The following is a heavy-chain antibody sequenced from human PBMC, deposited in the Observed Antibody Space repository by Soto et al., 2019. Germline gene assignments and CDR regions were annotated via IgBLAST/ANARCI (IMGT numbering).Heavy chain of an antibody. J-gene: IGHJ4*02. CDR1: GGSISRSNW. V-gene: IGHV4-4*02. D-gene: IGHD3-16*01. Sequence: PSETLSLTCAVSGGSISRSNWWTFVRQPPGKGLEWIGEIYHSGSTNYIPSLKSRVTISVDKSKNQFSLKLTSVTAADTAVYYCATRFDGLGSYGYWGQGTPVTVSS. CDR3: ATRFDGLGSYGY. CDR2: IYHSGST.